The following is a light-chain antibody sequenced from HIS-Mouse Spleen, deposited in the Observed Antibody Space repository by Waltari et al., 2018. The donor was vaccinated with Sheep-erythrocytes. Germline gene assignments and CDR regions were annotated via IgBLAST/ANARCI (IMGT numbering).Light chain of an antibody. V-gene: IGKV1-39*01. Sequence: DIQMTQSPSSLSASVGDRVTITCRASQRLSSYLNWYQQNPGKAPKLLLYAASSLQSGVPSRFSGSGSGTDFTLTISSLQPEDFATYYCQQSYSTPRFTFGPGTKVDIK. J-gene: IGKJ3*01. CDR1: QRLSSY. CDR3: QQSYSTPRFT. CDR2: AAS.